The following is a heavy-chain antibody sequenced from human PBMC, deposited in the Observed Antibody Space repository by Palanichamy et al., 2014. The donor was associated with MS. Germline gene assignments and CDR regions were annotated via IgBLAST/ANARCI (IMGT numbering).Heavy chain of an antibody. D-gene: IGHD2-15*01. CDR1: GGSISSYY. CDR2: IYYSGST. V-gene: IGHV4-59*08. CDR3: ASRGYCSGGSCYSAYFQH. Sequence: QVQLQESGPGLVKPSETLSLTCTVSGGSISSYYWSWIRQPPGKGLEWIGYIYYSGSTNYNPSLKSRVTISVDTSKNQFSLKLSSVTAADTAVYYCASRGYCSGGSCYSAYFQHWGQGTLVTVPS. J-gene: IGHJ1*01.